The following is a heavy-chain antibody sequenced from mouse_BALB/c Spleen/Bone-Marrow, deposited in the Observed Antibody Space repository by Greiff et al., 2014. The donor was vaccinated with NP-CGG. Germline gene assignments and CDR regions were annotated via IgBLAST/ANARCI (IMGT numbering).Heavy chain of an antibody. V-gene: IGHV1S56*01. D-gene: IGHD2-3*01. CDR3: SRSDDGFQYSFDY. Sequence: VQLQESGPELVKPGALVKISCKASGYTFTSYDINWVKQRPGQGLEWIGWVYPGDGSTKYNEKFKGKATLTADKSSSTAYMQLSSLTSESSAVYFCSRSDDGFQYSFDYWGQGTTLTVSS. CDR1: GYTFTSYD. CDR2: VYPGDGST. J-gene: IGHJ2*01.